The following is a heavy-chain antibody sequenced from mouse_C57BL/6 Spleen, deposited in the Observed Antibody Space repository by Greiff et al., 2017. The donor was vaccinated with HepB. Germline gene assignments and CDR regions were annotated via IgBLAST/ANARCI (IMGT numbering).Heavy chain of an antibody. CDR3: TRDYYGSSYPSYAMDY. J-gene: IGHJ4*01. Sequence: EVKLEESGEGLVKPGGSLKLSCAASGFTFSSYAMSWVRQTPEKRLEWVAYISSGGDYIYYADTVKGRFTISRDNARNTLYLQMSSLKSEDTAMYYCTRDYYGSSYPSYAMDYWGQGTSVTVSS. V-gene: IGHV5-9-1*02. CDR1: GFTFSSYA. D-gene: IGHD1-1*01. CDR2: ISSGGDYI.